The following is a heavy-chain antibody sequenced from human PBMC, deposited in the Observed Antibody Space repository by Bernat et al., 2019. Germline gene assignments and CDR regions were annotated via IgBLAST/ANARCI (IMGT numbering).Heavy chain of an antibody. V-gene: IGHV1-69*01. D-gene: IGHD6-13*01. J-gene: IGHJ6*03. CDR1: GGTFSSYA. Sequence: QVQLVQSGAEVKKPGSSVKVSCKASGGTFSSYAISWVRQAPRQGLEWMGGIIPIFGTANYAQKFQGRVTITADESTSTADMELSSLRSEDTAVYYCARATRVQPNPYYYYYMDVWGKGTTVTVSS. CDR3: ARATRVQPNPYYYYYMDV. CDR2: IIPIFGTA.